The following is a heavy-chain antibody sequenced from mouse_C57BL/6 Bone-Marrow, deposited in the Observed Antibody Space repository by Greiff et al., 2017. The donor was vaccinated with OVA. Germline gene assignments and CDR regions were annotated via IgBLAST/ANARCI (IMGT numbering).Heavy chain of an antibody. V-gene: IGHV3-6*01. Sequence: VQLKESGPGLVKPSQSLSLTCSVTGYSITSGYYWNWIRQFPGNKLEWMGYISYDGSNNYNPSLKNRISITRDTSKNQFFLKLNSVTTEDTATYYCASGRYGSSPHWYFDVWGTGTTVTVSS. CDR2: ISYDGSN. CDR3: ASGRYGSSPHWYFDV. J-gene: IGHJ1*03. CDR1: GYSITSGYY. D-gene: IGHD1-1*01.